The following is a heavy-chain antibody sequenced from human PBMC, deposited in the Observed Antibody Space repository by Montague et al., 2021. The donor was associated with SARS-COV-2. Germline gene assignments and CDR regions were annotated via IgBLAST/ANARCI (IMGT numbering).Heavy chain of an antibody. Sequence: SETLSLTCTVSGASDGSADRGWIRQSPGKGLEWIGYFYSVGSTDYNPSLKSRATISRDTSKNQFSLKVRSVTAADTAVYYCARETMAADAFDIWGQGTMVTVSS. CDR2: FYSVGST. J-gene: IGHJ3*02. V-gene: IGHV4-59*02. CDR3: ARETMAADAFDI. CDR1: GASDGSAD. D-gene: IGHD1-14*01.